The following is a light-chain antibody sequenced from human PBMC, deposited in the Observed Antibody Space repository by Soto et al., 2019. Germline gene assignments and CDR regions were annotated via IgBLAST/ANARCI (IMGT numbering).Light chain of an antibody. CDR1: SSNIGENY. J-gene: IGLJ2*01. CDR3: GVWDSSLSAVV. CDR2: DIN. V-gene: IGLV1-51*01. Sequence: QSVLTQPPSVSAAPRQKVTISCSGSSSNIGENYVSWYQHVTGTAPKLLIYDINKRPSGIPDRFSGSRSGTSATLGITGLQTGDEGDYYCGVWDSSLSAVVFGGGTKLTVL.